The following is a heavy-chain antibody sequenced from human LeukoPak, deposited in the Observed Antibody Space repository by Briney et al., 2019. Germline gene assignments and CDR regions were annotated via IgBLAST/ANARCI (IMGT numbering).Heavy chain of an antibody. CDR2: INRDSTTI. J-gene: IGHJ4*02. V-gene: IGHV3-48*01. D-gene: IGHD3-10*01. CDR1: GFAFNDYA. Sequence: GGSLRLSCVASGFAFNDYAMNWVRQAPGKGLEWVSHINRDSTTIYYAESVKGRFTISRDNAKNSLYLQVSSLRAEDTAVYYCARYGSGSYYKDPFDYWGQGTPVTVSS. CDR3: ARYGSGSYYKDPFDY.